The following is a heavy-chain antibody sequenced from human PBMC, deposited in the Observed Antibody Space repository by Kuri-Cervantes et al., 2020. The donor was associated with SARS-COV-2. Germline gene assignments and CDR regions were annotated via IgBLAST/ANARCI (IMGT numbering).Heavy chain of an antibody. CDR3: ARGFRAGPGEYFDL. CDR2: IGTAGDT. CDR1: GFTFSSYD. D-gene: IGHD3-10*01. V-gene: IGHV3-13*04. J-gene: IGHJ2*01. Sequence: GESLKISCAASGFTFSSYDMHWVRQATGKGLEWVSAIGTAGDTYYPGSVKGRFTISRENAKNSLYLQMNSLRAGDTAVYYCARGFRAGPGEYFDLWGRGTLVTVSS.